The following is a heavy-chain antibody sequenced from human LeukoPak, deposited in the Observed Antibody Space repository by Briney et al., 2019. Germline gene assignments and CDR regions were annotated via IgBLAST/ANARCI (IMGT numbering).Heavy chain of an antibody. Sequence: SQTLSLTCSVSGGSISRSDHYWSWIRQPPGKGLEWIGYIYYSGITYYNPSLKGRVTISVDTSKNQFSLKLNSVTAADTAVYYCARHYGPWGQGTLVTVSS. J-gene: IGHJ5*02. CDR1: GGSISRSDHY. CDR2: IYYSGIT. D-gene: IGHD3-16*01. V-gene: IGHV4-30-4*01. CDR3: ARHYGP.